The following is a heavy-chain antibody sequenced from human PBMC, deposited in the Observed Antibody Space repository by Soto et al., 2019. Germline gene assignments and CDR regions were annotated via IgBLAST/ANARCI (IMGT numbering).Heavy chain of an antibody. D-gene: IGHD1-26*01. J-gene: IGHJ4*02. V-gene: IGHV3-23*01. Sequence: EVQLLESGGGLVQPGGSLRLSCAASGFTFSSYAMRWVRQAPGKGLEWVSAISGSGGSTYYADSVKGRFTISRDNSKNTLYLQMNSLIAEDTAVYYCARRGSGSYYDYWGQGTLVNVSS. CDR2: ISGSGGST. CDR1: GFTFSSYA. CDR3: ARRGSGSYYDY.